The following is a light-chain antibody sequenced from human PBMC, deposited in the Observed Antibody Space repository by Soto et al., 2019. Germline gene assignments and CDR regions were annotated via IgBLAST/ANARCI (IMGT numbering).Light chain of an antibody. V-gene: IGKV3-20*01. J-gene: IGKJ1*01. CDR2: GAS. CDR1: QSVSSSS. Sequence: EIVLTQSPGTVSLSPGERATLSCRASQSVSSSSLAWYQQKRGQAPRLLIHGASSRATGIPDRFSGSGSGTDFTLTITRLEPEDFAVYYCQHYGYSLWTFGQGTKVDIK. CDR3: QHYGYSLWT.